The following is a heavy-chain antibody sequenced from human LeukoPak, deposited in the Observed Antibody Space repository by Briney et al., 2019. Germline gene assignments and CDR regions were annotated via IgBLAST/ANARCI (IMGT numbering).Heavy chain of an antibody. J-gene: IGHJ4*02. V-gene: IGHV4-4*07. CDR2: IYTSGST. D-gene: IGHD1-26*01. CDR1: GGSISSYY. Sequence: SETLSLTCTVSGGSISSYYWSWIRQPAGKGLEWIGRIYTSGSTNYNPSLKSRVTMSIDTSKNQFSLKLSSVTAADTAVYYCARRKVGAEEYYFDYWGQGTLVTVSS. CDR3: ARRKVGAEEYYFDY.